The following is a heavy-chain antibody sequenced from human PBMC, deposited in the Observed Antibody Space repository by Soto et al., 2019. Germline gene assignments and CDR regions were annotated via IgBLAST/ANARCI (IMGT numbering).Heavy chain of an antibody. CDR1: GFTFTSYA. CDR2: ISDSGGST. V-gene: IGHV3-23*01. Sequence: EVQMLESGGGLVQPGGSLRLSCAASGFTFTSYAMSWVRQVPGRGLEWVSGISDSGGSTHYADSVKGRFSISRDNSKNTLYLQMNSLRAEDTAVYYCATARAVTSGWYYFDYWGQGTLVNVSS. CDR3: ATARAVTSGWYYFDY. J-gene: IGHJ4*02. D-gene: IGHD6-19*01.